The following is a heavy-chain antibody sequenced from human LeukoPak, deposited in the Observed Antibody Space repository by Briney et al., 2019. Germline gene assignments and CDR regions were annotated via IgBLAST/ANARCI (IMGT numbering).Heavy chain of an antibody. V-gene: IGHV5-10-1*01. J-gene: IGHJ2*01. CDR3: ASSYGSGSDYQGTPQHFDL. D-gene: IGHD3-10*01. CDR2: IDPSDSYT. Sequence: GESLKISCKGSGXSFXIXXXTWXXQMPGXXLEWXXXIDPSDSYTNYRPSVQGHVTISADKSVSTAYLQWRSLKASDTAMYYCASSYGSGSDYQGTPQHFDLWGRGTLVTVSS. CDR1: GXSFXIXX.